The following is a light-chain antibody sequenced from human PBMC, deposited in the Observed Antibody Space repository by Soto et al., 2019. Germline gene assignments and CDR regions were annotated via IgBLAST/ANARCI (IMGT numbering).Light chain of an antibody. J-gene: IGLJ3*02. V-gene: IGLV2-14*01. Sequence: QSALTQPASVSGSPGQSITISCTGTSSDVGGYNYVSWYQQHPGKAPKLMIYEVSNRPSGISSRFSGSKSGNTASLTISGLQAEDEADYYCLSCASGGTRVFGGGTKLTVL. CDR2: EVS. CDR3: LSCASGGTRV. CDR1: SSDVGGYNY.